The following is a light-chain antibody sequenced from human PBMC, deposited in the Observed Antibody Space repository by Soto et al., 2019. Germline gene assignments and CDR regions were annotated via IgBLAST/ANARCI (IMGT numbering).Light chain of an antibody. J-gene: IGLJ2*01. V-gene: IGLV1-40*01. Sequence: QSVLTQPPSVSGAPGQRVTISCTGSSSNIGAGYDVHWYQQLPGTAPKLLIYGNSNRPSGVPVRFSGSKSGTSASLAITGLQAEDEADYYCQSYDSSLSSHVVFGGGTKLTVL. CDR2: GNS. CDR1: SSNIGAGYD. CDR3: QSYDSSLSSHVV.